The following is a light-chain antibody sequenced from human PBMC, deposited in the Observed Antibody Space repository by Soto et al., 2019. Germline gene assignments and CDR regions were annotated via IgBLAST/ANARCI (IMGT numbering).Light chain of an antibody. CDR1: QSLLHSSGYNY. V-gene: IGKV2-28*01. CDR2: MGF. CDR3: MQALQTPRT. J-gene: IGKJ1*01. Sequence: DIVMTQSPLSLPVTPGESASISCRSSQSLLHSSGYNYLDWYLQKPGQSPQLLIYMGFNRASGVPDRFNGSGSGTDFTLKISRVEAEDVGVYYCMQALQTPRTFGQGTRVQV.